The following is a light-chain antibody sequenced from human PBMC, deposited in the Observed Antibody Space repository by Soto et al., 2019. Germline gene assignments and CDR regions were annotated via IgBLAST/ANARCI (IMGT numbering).Light chain of an antibody. J-gene: IGKJ5*01. CDR1: QTISGH. Sequence: EIVLTQSPATLSLSPGERASLSCRTSQTISGHLAWYQQKPGQAPRLLIYDASNRATGIPDRFSGSGSGTDFALTISSLEPEDSAVDYYQHRGSWFVTFGQGTRLEVK. CDR2: DAS. V-gene: IGKV3-11*01. CDR3: QHRGSWFVT.